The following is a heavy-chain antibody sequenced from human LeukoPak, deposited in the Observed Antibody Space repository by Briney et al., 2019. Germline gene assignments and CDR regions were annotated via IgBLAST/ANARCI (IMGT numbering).Heavy chain of an antibody. Sequence: GGSLRLSCAASGFTFDDYAMHWVRQAPGKGLEWVSLISWDGGSTYYADSVKGRFTISRDNSKNSLYLQMNSLRAEDTALYYCAKEGGYSYAMEGYYFDYWGQGTLVTVPS. CDR2: ISWDGGST. D-gene: IGHD5-18*01. J-gene: IGHJ4*02. CDR1: GFTFDDYA. CDR3: AKEGGYSYAMEGYYFDY. V-gene: IGHV3-43D*03.